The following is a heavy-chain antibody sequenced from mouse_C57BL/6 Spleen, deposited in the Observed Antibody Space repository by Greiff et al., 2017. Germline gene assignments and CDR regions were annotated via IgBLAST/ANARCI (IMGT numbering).Heavy chain of an antibody. J-gene: IGHJ2*01. V-gene: IGHV1-42*01. D-gene: IGHD1-3*01. CDR3: ARVGGGSSFDD. CDR1: GYSFTGYY. CDR2: INPSTGGT. Sequence: VQLQQSGPELVKPGASVKISCKASGYSFTGYYMNWVKQSPEKSLEWIGEINPSTGGTTYNQKFKAKATLTGDKSSSTAYMQLKSLTSEDSAVYYCARVGGGSSFDDWGQGTTLTVSS.